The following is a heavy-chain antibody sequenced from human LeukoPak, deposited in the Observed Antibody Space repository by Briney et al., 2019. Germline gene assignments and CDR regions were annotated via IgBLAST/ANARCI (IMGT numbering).Heavy chain of an antibody. CDR2: MFDSENI. CDR1: GVSISSHY. Sequence: SETLSLTCTVSGVSISSHYWSWIRQPPGKGLEWIGYMFDSENIKDNPSLKSRITLSADTSKHQFPLRLNSVTAADTAVYYCATIKRGSIFGYFDFWGQGILVTVSS. CDR3: ATIKRGSIFGYFDF. J-gene: IGHJ4*02. V-gene: IGHV4-59*11. D-gene: IGHD5-18*01.